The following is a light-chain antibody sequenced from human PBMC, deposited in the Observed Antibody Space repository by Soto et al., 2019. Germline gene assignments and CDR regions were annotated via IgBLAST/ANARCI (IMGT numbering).Light chain of an antibody. V-gene: IGKV3D-20*01. CDR1: QSVSSSY. CDR3: QQYGSSPYT. Sequence: EIVLTQSPATLSLSPGERATLSCGASQSVSSSYLAWYQQKPGLAPSLIIYDAYSRPTGIPDRFSGSGSGTNFTLTISRLEHEDFGVYYCQQYGSSPYTFGQGIKLEIK. J-gene: IGKJ2*01. CDR2: DAY.